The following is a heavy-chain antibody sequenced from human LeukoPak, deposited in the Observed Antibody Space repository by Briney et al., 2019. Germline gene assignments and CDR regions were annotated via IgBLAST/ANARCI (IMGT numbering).Heavy chain of an antibody. Sequence: SETLSLTCTVSGGSISRYYWSWIRQPPGKGLEWIGYIYTRGSTNYNPSLKSRVTISVDTSKNQFSLKLNSVTAADTAVYYCARHGGIAAAYYLDYWGQGTLVTVSS. J-gene: IGHJ4*02. D-gene: IGHD6-13*01. CDR1: GGSISRYY. CDR3: ARHGGIAAAYYLDY. CDR2: IYTRGST. V-gene: IGHV4-4*09.